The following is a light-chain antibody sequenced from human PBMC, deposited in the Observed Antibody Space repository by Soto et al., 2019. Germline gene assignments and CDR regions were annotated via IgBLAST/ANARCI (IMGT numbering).Light chain of an antibody. CDR3: YAHARQV. J-gene: IGLJ3*02. V-gene: IGLV2-14*01. CDR2: EVS. CDR1: SSDVGTYKY. Sequence: QSVLTQPPSVSGSPGQSITISCTGTSSDVGTYKYVSWYQQYPGKAPKLMIYEVSNRPSGVSNRFSGSKSGNTASLTISGPQDEDYADYSCYAHARQVFGGGTKLTVL.